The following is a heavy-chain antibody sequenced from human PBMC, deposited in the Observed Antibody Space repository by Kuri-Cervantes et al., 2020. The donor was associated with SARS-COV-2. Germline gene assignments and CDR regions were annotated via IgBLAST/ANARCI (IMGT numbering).Heavy chain of an antibody. D-gene: IGHD4/OR15-4a*01. CDR1: GGSISSGSYY. Sequence: SETLSRTCTVSGGSISSGSYYWSWIRQPAGKGLEWIGYIYTSGSTNYNPSLKSRVTISVDTSKNQFSLKLSSVTAADTAVYYCARDPNANHNNWFDPWGQGTLVTVSS. J-gene: IGHJ5*02. V-gene: IGHV4-61*09. CDR3: ARDPNANHNNWFDP. CDR2: IYTSGST.